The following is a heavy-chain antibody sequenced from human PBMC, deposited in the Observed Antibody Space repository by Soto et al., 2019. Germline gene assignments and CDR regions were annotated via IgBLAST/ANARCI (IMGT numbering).Heavy chain of an antibody. CDR3: ARSHYLDY. V-gene: IGHV3-7*05. CDR2: IKQDGSEN. CDR1: GFTFSSYW. D-gene: IGHD3-10*01. Sequence: EVQLVESGGGLVQPGGSLRRSCAASGFTFSSYWMSWVRQAPGKGLEWVANIKQDGSENYYVDSVMGRFTISRDNAKNSLYLQMNSLRADDTAVYYCARSHYLDYWGQGTLVTVSS. J-gene: IGHJ4*02.